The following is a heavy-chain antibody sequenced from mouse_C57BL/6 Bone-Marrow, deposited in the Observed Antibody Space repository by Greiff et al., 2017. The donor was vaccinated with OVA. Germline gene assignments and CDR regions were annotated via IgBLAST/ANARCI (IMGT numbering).Heavy chain of an antibody. V-gene: IGHV14-4*01. D-gene: IGHD2-1*01. J-gene: IGHJ1*03. CDR1: GFNIKDDY. CDR3: TTTTNWYFDF. Sequence: VQLQQSGAELVRPGASVKLSCTASGFNIKDDYMHWVKPRPEQGLEWIGWIDPENGDTEYASKFQGKATITADTSSNTAYLQLSSLTSEDTAVYYCTTTTNWYFDFWGTGTTVIVSS. CDR2: IDPENGDT.